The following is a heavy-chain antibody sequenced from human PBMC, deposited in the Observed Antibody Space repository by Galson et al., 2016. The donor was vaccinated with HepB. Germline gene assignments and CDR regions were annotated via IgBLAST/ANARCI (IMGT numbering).Heavy chain of an antibody. D-gene: IGHD1-14*01. CDR3: ARELDHSFYFDY. Sequence: SVKVSCKASGYGFTIYDINWVRQATGQGLEWMGIINPSGGNTIYAQKFQDRITMTRDTSTSTVYMELSSLRSEDTAVYYCARELDHSFYFDYWGQGTLLTVSS. CDR2: INPSGGNT. J-gene: IGHJ4*02. V-gene: IGHV1-46*01. CDR1: GYGFTIYD.